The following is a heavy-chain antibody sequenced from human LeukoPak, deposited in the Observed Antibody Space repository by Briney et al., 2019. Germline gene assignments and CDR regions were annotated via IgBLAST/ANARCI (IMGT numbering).Heavy chain of an antibody. CDR2: IKSKTDGGTT. CDR1: GFTFSSYW. D-gene: IGHD6-19*01. Sequence: PGGSLRLSCAASGFTFSSYWMIWIRQAPGKGLEWVGRIKSKTDGGTTDYAAPVKGRFTISRDDSKNTLYLQMNSLKTEDTAVYYCTRRHSSGWYYLGNWFDPWGQGTLVTVSS. CDR3: TRRHSSGWYYLGNWFDP. J-gene: IGHJ5*02. V-gene: IGHV3-15*01.